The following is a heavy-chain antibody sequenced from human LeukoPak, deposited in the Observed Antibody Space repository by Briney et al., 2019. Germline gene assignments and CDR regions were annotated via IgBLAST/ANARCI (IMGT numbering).Heavy chain of an antibody. D-gene: IGHD3-3*01. CDR3: ARDTLSGVIIGPRMDV. CDR1: GFTFSSYA. CDR2: IKPDGSES. Sequence: GGSLRLSCAASGFTFSSYAMSWVRQAPGKGLEWVAIIKPDGSESYCVDSVEGRFTVSRDNTKNSLYLQMNSLRAEDTAVYYCARDTLSGVIIGPRMDVWGQGTTVTVSS. V-gene: IGHV3-7*01. J-gene: IGHJ6*02.